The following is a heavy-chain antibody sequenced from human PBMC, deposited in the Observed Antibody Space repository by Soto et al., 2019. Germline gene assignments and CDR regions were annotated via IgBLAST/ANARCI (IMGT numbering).Heavy chain of an antibody. J-gene: IGHJ6*02. CDR2: IYYSGST. Sequence: SETLSLTCTVSGGSISSGDYYWIWIRQPPGKGLEWIGYIYYSGSTYYNPSLKSRVTISVDTSKNQFSLKLSSVTAADTAVYYCARDHYVYDILTGYGYYYGMDVWGQGTTVTAP. V-gene: IGHV4-30-4*01. CDR1: GGSISSGDYY. CDR3: ARDHYVYDILTGYGYYYGMDV. D-gene: IGHD3-9*01.